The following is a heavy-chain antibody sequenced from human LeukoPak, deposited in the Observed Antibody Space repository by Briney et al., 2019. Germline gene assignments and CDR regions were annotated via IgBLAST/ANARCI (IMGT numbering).Heavy chain of an antibody. CDR3: ARHGGYCSSTSCFEYFHH. CDR2: IYYSGST. Sequence: SETLSLTCAVSGDSISSSSHYCGWIRQPPGKGLEWIGRIYYSGSTYYNPSLKSRVTISVDTSKNQFSLKLSSVTAADTAVYYCARHGGYCSSTSCFEYFHHWGQGTPVTVPS. D-gene: IGHD2-2*01. CDR1: GDSISSSSHY. V-gene: IGHV4-39*01. J-gene: IGHJ1*01.